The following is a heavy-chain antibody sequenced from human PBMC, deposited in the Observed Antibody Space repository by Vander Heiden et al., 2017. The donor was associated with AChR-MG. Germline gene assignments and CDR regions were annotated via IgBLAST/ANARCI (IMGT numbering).Heavy chain of an antibody. J-gene: IGHJ4*02. Sequence: QITLKESGPTLVKSTETLTLTCTFSGFSLSTTGVGVGWVRQSPGRALEWLSFIYWDDDKRYNPSLRTRLTVSKDPPNNMHDLIMTNVDPADTATYYCVHRRESDSGSGWDSGTFDYWGQGTLVTVSS. CDR3: VHRRESDSGSGWDSGTFDY. V-gene: IGHV2-5*02. CDR1: GFSLSTTGVG. CDR2: IYWDDDK. D-gene: IGHD6-19*01.